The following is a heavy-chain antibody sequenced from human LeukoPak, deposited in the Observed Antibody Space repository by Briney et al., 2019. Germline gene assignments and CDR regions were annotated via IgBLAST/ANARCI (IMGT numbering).Heavy chain of an antibody. CDR2: INPNSGGT. J-gene: IGHJ4*02. CDR3: ARDTHSRFLEWFV. D-gene: IGHD3-3*01. V-gene: IGHV1-2*06. CDR1: GYTFTGYY. Sequence: ASVKVSYKASGYTFTGYYMHWVRQAPGQGLEWMGRINPNSGGTNYAQKFQGRVTMTRDTSISTAYMELSRLRSDDTAVYYCARDTHSRFLEWFVWGQGTLVTVSS.